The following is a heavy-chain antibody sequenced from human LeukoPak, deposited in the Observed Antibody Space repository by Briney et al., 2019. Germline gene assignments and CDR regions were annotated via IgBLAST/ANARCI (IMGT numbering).Heavy chain of an antibody. CDR3: GKDWKLDY. V-gene: IGHV3-23*01. CDR1: GFTFNNYA. D-gene: IGHD1-1*01. CDR2: ISDNGGDT. J-gene: IGHJ4*02. Sequence: GGSLRLSCAASGFTFNNYAMSWVRQAPGKGLEWVSAISDNGGDTKYADSVKGQFTISRDNSKNTLYLQMNSLRAEDTAIYYCGKDWKLDYWGQGTLVTVSS.